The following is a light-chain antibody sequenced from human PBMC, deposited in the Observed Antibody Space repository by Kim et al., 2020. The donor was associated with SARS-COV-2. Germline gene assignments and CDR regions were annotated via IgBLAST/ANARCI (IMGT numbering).Light chain of an antibody. CDR3: QKYDTAPWT. J-gene: IGKJ1*01. CDR2: AAS. V-gene: IGKV1-27*01. CDR1: QDIANS. Sequence: SASVGDRVTITCRASQDIANSLAWYQQKPGTVPKLLIYAASTLQSGVPSRFSGSGSGTEFTLTIGSLQTEDVATYYCQKYDTAPWTFGPGTKLEI.